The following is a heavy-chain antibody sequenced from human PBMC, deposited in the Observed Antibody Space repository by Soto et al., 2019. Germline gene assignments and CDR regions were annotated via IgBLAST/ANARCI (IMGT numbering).Heavy chain of an antibody. CDR1: GFNFGVFG. D-gene: IGHD6-19*01. V-gene: IGHV3-30*03. Sequence: GGSLRLSCAASGFNFGVFGMHWVRQAPGKGLEWLSVLSYEGSEEYYADSVRGRLTISRDNSKNTLFLQMDSLRVDDTGVYYCALTRRSSLLEVAGPGFEYWGQGTLVTVSS. J-gene: IGHJ4*02. CDR3: ALTRRSSLLEVAGPGFEY. CDR2: LSYEGSEE.